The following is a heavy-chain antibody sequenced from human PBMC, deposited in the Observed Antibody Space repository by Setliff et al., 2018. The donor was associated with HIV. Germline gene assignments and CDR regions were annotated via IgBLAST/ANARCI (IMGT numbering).Heavy chain of an antibody. J-gene: IGHJ4*02. V-gene: IGHV4-4*07. Sequence: SETLSLTCTASGGSISNYYWSWIRQPAGKGLEWIGRIQTSGRTNNNPSLKSRVTMSVDTSKNQFSLILTSVTAADTAVYYCARSSRVNCGGDCYLFDYWGQGTPVTVS. CDR1: GGSISNYY. D-gene: IGHD2-21*02. CDR3: ARSSRVNCGGDCYLFDY. CDR2: IQTSGRT.